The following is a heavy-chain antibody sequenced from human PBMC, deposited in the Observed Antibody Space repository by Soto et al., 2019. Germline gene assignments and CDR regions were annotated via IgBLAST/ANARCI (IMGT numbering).Heavy chain of an antibody. V-gene: IGHV3-48*01. CDR3: AREGAYDALD. CDR1: GFTFSSYN. CDR2: LTSASSDI. Sequence: EVQLVESGGGLVQPGGSLRLSCAASGFTFSSYNMNWVRQAPGKGLQWVSYLTSASSDIYYADSVKGRFTISRDNAKNSLYLQMKSLRAEDTAVYYWAREGAYDALDWSQGTLVTVSS. D-gene: IGHD3-3*01. J-gene: IGHJ4*02.